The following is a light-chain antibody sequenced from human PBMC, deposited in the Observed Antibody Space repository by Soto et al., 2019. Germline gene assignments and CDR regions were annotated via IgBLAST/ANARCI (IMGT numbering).Light chain of an antibody. CDR3: AAWDDSLNGRGV. CDR1: YSNIGSNT. CDR2: TNN. Sequence: QAVVTQPPSASGTPGQRVTISCSGSYSNIGSNTVNWYQQFPGAAPKLLISTNNQRPSGVPDRFSGSKSGTSASLTITGLQSDDEAVYSCAAWDDSLNGRGVFGGGTKVTVL. V-gene: IGLV1-44*01. J-gene: IGLJ3*02.